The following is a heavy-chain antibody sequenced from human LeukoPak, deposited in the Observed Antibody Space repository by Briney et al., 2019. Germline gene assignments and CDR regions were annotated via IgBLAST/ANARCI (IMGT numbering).Heavy chain of an antibody. Sequence: ASVKVSCKASGYSFTNYGITWVRQAPGQGLEWMGWINPNSGGTNYAQKFQGRVTMTRDTSISTAYMELSRLRSDDTAVYYCARDKTVVVPAASDYWGQGTLVTVSS. D-gene: IGHD2-2*01. J-gene: IGHJ4*02. CDR1: GYSFTNYG. CDR2: INPNSGGT. CDR3: ARDKTVVVPAASDY. V-gene: IGHV1-2*02.